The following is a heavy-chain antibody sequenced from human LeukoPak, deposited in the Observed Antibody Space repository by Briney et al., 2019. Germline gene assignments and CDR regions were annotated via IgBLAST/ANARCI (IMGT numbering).Heavy chain of an antibody. CDR1: GYTFTGYY. CDR2: INPNSGGT. CDR3: ARGASGYSSSWYRY. D-gene: IGHD6-13*01. Sequence: ASVKVSCEASGYTFTGYYMHWVRQAPGQGLEWMGWINPNSGGTNYAQKFQGRVTMTRDTSISTAYMELSRLRSDDTAVYYCARGASGYSSSWYRYWGQGTLVTVSS. V-gene: IGHV1-2*02. J-gene: IGHJ4*02.